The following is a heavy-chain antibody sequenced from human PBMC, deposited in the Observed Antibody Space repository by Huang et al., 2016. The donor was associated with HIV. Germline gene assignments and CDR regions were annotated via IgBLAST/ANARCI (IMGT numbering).Heavy chain of an antibody. CDR3: ARRFSSSSGYFDY. CDR1: GYSFSSYW. V-gene: IGHV5-51*01. D-gene: IGHD6-6*01. CDR2: ICPVDSDT. J-gene: IGHJ4*02. Sequence: VQLVQSGAEVKKHGESLKISCKGSGYSFSSYWIAWVRQMPGKGLEWLGIICPVDSDTTYSPSFEGQVTISADKSIGTAYLQWSSLKASDTAMYYCARRFSSSSGYFDYWGQGSLVTVSS.